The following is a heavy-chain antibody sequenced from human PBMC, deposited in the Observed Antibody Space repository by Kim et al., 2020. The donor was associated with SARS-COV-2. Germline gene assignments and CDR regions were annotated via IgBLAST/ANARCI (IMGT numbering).Heavy chain of an antibody. CDR3: LGGYYFDY. D-gene: IGHD2-15*01. Sequence: ASVKVSCKTSGHTFTEDSIHWVRQAPGQRLEWMGGIDCGNGDTIYSQKFQGRVTFTTDTSASTGYMELSRLTSEDSAVYYCLGGYYFDYWGQGTRVTVSS. V-gene: IGHV1-3*01. J-gene: IGHJ4*02. CDR2: IDCGNGDT. CDR1: GHTFTEDS.